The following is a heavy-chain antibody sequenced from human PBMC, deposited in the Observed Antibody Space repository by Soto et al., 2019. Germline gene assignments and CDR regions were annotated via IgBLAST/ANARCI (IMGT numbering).Heavy chain of an antibody. J-gene: IGHJ5*02. CDR2: IYYSGST. CDR3: ARDFGPRITGTTIPWFDP. V-gene: IGHV4-59*01. D-gene: IGHD1-7*01. CDR1: GGSISSYY. Sequence: SETLSLTCTVSGGSISSYYWSWIRQPPGKGLEWIGYIYYSGSTNYNPSLKSRVTISVDTSKNQFSLKLSSVTAADTAVYYCARDFGPRITGTTIPWFDPWGQGTLVTVSS.